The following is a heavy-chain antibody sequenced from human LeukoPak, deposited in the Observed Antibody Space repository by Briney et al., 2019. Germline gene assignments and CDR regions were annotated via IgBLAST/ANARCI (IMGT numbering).Heavy chain of an antibody. Sequence: GGSLRLSCAASGFTFSSNAMSWVRQAPGKGLEWVSAISGSGGNTYYADSVKGRFTISRDNSKNTLYLQMNSLRAEDTAVYYCAKDGYSSDCALDYWGQGTLVTVSS. J-gene: IGHJ4*02. V-gene: IGHV3-23*01. CDR3: AKDGYSSDCALDY. D-gene: IGHD6-19*01. CDR1: GFTFSSNA. CDR2: ISGSGGNT.